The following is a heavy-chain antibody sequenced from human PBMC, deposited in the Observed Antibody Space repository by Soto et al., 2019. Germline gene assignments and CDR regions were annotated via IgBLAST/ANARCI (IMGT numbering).Heavy chain of an antibody. CDR1: GFSFHTYA. D-gene: IGHD3-16*01. CDR3: AKALRDWGFFDY. CDR2: LSGSGGST. Sequence: VQLLESGGGLVQPGGSLRLSCAASGFSFHTYAMGWVRQAPGKGLEWVSSLSGSGGSTNYADSVKGRFTISRDNSKDTLYLQMNTLRAEDTAMYYCAKALRDWGFFDYWGLGTLVTVSS. V-gene: IGHV3-23*01. J-gene: IGHJ4*02.